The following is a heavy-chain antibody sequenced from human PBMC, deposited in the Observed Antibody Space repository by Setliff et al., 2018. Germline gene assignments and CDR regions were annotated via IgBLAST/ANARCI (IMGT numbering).Heavy chain of an antibody. CDR3: ARDSHRLTTDPLFDH. CDR1: GDSLSSGSYF. CDR2: VYKSGTT. D-gene: IGHD6-25*01. Sequence: SETLSLTCTVSGDSLSSGSYFWTWIRQLAGKGLEWIGRVYKSGTTNYSPALKSRVTLSIDTSSNEFSLNLRSVTAADTAIYYCARDSHRLTTDPLFDHWGQGALVTVSS. V-gene: IGHV4-61*02. J-gene: IGHJ4*02.